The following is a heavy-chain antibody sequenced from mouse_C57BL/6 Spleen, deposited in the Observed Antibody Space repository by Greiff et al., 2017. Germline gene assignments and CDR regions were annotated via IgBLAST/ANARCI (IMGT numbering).Heavy chain of an antibody. J-gene: IGHJ4*01. CDR1: GYTFTSYW. CDR3: ARCEAIYDGYYEYYAMDY. V-gene: IGHV1-69*01. Sequence: QVQLQQPGAELVMPGASVKLSCKASGYTFTSYWMHWVKQRPGQGLEWIGEIDPSDSYTNYNQKFKGKSTLTVDKSSSTAYMQLSSLTSEDSAVSYFARCEAIYDGYYEYYAMDYWGQGTSVTVSS. CDR2: IDPSDSYT. D-gene: IGHD2-3*01.